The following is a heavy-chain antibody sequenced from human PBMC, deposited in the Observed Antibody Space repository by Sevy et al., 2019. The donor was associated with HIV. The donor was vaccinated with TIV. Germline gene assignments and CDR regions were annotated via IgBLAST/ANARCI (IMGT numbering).Heavy chain of an antibody. CDR3: ARARATLLVRGVIFDY. CDR2: ISSSSSYI. Sequence: GGSLRLSCAASGFTFSSYSMNWVRQAPGKGLEWVSSISSSSSYIYYAHSVKGRFTISRDNAKNPLYLQMNSLRAEDTAVYYCARARATLLVRGVIFDYWGQGTLVTVSS. J-gene: IGHJ4*02. V-gene: IGHV3-21*01. D-gene: IGHD3-10*01. CDR1: GFTFSSYS.